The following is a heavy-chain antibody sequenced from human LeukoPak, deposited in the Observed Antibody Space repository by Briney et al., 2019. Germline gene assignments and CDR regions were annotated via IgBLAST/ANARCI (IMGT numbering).Heavy chain of an antibody. J-gene: IGHJ5*02. CDR2: IYPGDSDT. Sequence: GESLKISCKGSGYSFTSYWIAWVRQMPGKGLEWMGIIYPGDSDTRYSPSFQGQVTISADKSISTAYLQWSNLKASDTAMHYCARVHYYGSGSDNWFDPWGQGTPVTVSS. CDR1: GYSFTSYW. CDR3: ARVHYYGSGSDNWFDP. D-gene: IGHD3-10*01. V-gene: IGHV5-51*01.